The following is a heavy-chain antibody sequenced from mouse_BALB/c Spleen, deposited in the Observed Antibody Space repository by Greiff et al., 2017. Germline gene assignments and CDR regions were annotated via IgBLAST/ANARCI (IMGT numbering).Heavy chain of an antibody. J-gene: IGHJ3*01. CDR3: ARKNGSGFAY. V-gene: IGHV1-74*01. D-gene: IGHD1-1*02. CDR2: INPSDSET. Sequence: QVQLEEPGAGLVRPGASVKLSCKASGYSFTSYWMNWVKQRPGQGLEWIGMINPSDSETRLNQKFKDKATLTVDKSSSTAYMQLSSPTSEDSAVYYCARKNGSGFAYWGEGTLVTVSA. CDR1: GYSFTSYW.